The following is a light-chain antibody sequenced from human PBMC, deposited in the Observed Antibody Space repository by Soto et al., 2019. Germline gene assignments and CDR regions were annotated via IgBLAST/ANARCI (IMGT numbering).Light chain of an antibody. CDR3: QQSYSTPPT. Sequence: DIPMTQSPSSLSASVGDRVTITCRASQSISSYLNWYQQKPVKAPKLLIYAASSLQSGVPSRFSGSGSGTDVTLTISSLQPEDFATYYCQQSYSTPPTFGGGNKVEIK. CDR1: QSISSY. CDR2: AAS. J-gene: IGKJ4*01. V-gene: IGKV1-39*01.